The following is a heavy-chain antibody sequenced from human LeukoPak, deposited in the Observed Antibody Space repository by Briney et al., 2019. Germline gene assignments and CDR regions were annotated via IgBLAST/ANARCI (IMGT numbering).Heavy chain of an antibody. J-gene: IGHJ5*02. CDR3: AREPSDSSSWYGWFDP. CDR2: INHSGST. Sequence: PSETLSLTCAVYGGSFSGYYWSWIRQPPGKGLEWIGEINHSGSTNYNPSLKSRVTISVDASKNQFSLKLSSVTAADTAVYYCAREPSDSSSWYGWFDPWGQGTLVTVSS. D-gene: IGHD6-13*01. V-gene: IGHV4-34*01. CDR1: GGSFSGYY.